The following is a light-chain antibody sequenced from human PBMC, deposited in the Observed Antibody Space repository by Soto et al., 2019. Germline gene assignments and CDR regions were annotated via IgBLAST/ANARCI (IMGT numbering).Light chain of an antibody. Sequence: EIVLTQSPATLSLSPGGRATLSCRTSQSVSSYLAWYQQKPGQAPRLLIYDASNRATGIPARFSGSGSGTDFTLTISSLEPDDFAVYYSQQRSDWPSTFGGGTKVQIK. CDR1: QSVSSY. CDR2: DAS. V-gene: IGKV3-11*01. J-gene: IGKJ4*01. CDR3: QQRSDWPST.